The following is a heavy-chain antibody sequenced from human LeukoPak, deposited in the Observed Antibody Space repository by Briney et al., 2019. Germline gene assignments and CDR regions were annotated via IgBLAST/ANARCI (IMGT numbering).Heavy chain of an antibody. CDR3: VKWGPYCSTHYCPALES. CDR1: GFMFSDYW. V-gene: IGHV3-7*01. D-gene: IGHD2-2*01. J-gene: IGHJ4*02. CDR2: INLGGSQQ. Sequence: GGSLRLSCAASGFMFSDYWMSWVRQAPGKGPEWVANINLGGSQQYSVDSLKGRFTVSRDNAKKSLYLQMNFLRAEDTAVYFCVKWGPYCSTHYCPALESWGQGTLVTVSS.